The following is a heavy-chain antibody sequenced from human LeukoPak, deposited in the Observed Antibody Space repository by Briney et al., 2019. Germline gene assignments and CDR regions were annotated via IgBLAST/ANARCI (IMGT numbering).Heavy chain of an antibody. V-gene: IGHV3-23*01. CDR3: TRDSGYDAKGY. CDR1: GFTFSSYA. D-gene: IGHD5-12*01. Sequence: GGSLRLSCAASGFTFSSYAMNWVRQAPGKGLEWVSTLSGSGTKTYYADSVKGRFTISRDNSRNTLYLQMNSLKTEDTAVYYCTRDSGYDAKGYWGQGTLVTVSS. J-gene: IGHJ4*02. CDR2: LSGSGTKT.